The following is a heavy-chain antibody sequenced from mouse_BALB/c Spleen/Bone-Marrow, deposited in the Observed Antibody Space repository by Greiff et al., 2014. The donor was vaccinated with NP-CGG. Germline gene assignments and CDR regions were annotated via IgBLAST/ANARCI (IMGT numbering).Heavy chain of an antibody. J-gene: IGHJ3*01. CDR1: GYTFTSYT. Sequence: SGAGLARPGASVKMSCKASGYTFTSYTMHWVKQRPGQGLEWIGYINPSSGYTNYNQKFKDKATLTADKSSSTAYMQLSSLTSEDSAVYYCAREGYGNYAYWGQGTLVTVPA. D-gene: IGHD2-10*02. V-gene: IGHV1-4*01. CDR3: AREGYGNYAY. CDR2: INPSSGYT.